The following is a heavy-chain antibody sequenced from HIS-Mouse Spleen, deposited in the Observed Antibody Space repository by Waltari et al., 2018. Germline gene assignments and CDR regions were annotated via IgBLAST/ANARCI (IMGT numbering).Heavy chain of an antibody. Sequence: QLQLQESGPGLVKPSETLSLPCTVSGGPLSSSSYYWCWIRQPPGKGLEWIGSIYYSGSTYYNPSLKSRVTISVDTSKNQFSLKMSSVTAADTAVYYCAREIPYSSSWYDWYFDLWGHGTLGTVSS. D-gene: IGHD6-13*01. J-gene: IGHJ2*01. CDR3: AREIPYSSSWYDWYFDL. CDR2: IYYSGST. CDR1: GGPLSSSSYY. V-gene: IGHV4-39*07.